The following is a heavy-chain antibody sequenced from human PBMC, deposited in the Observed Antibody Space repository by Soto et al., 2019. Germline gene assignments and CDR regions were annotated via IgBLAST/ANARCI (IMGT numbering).Heavy chain of an antibody. CDR1: VCTFSSHE. CDR3: ERGGVC. J-gene: IGHJ1*01. D-gene: IGHD2-8*01. CDR2: ISGSGSTI. Sequence: GGSLRLSCESTVCTFSSHEMNWIRQTPGKRLEWIAKISGSGSTINYADSVKGRFTISRDNVQRTLHLQMDSLRVEDTGVYYCERGGVCWGRGTLVVVSS. V-gene: IGHV3-48*03.